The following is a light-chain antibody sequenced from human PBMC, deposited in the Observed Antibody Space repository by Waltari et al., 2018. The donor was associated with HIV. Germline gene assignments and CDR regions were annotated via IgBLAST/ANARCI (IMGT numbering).Light chain of an antibody. V-gene: IGLV2-23*02. CDR3: CSYAGSHTFVV. Sequence: QSALTQPASVSGSPGQSVTIPFAGSNSNVGSYDLVSWYQHHPGKAPKRLIYEVTKRPSGVSNRFSGSKSGNTASLTISGLQAEDEADYYCCSYAGSHTFVVFGGGTKLTVL. CDR2: EVT. CDR1: NSNVGSYDL. J-gene: IGLJ2*01.